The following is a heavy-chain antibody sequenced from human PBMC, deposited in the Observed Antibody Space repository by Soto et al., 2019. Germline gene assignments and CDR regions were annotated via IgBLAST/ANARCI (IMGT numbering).Heavy chain of an antibody. Sequence: GGSLDHSCSASGFPFSGYAMHCVRQAPGKGLEWVAVISYDGSNKYYADSVKGRFTISRDNSKNTLYLQMNSLRAEDTAVYYCAREIEYGDYAGWYYYGMDVWGQGTTVTVSS. V-gene: IGHV3-30-3*01. CDR2: ISYDGSNK. D-gene: IGHD4-17*01. J-gene: IGHJ6*02. CDR1: GFPFSGYA. CDR3: AREIEYGDYAGWYYYGMDV.